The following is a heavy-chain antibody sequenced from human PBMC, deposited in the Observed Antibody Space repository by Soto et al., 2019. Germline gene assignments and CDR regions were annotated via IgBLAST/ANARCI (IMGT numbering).Heavy chain of an antibody. Sequence: KTSETLSLTCAVSGGSISSYYWSWIRQPPGKGLEWIGYIFYSGSTNYNPSLKSRVTISVDTSKNQFSLKLSSVTAADTAVYYCARRYSSGFDYWGQGTLVTVSS. CDR3: ARRYSSGFDY. D-gene: IGHD6-19*01. CDR1: GGSISSYY. J-gene: IGHJ4*02. CDR2: IFYSGST. V-gene: IGHV4-59*08.